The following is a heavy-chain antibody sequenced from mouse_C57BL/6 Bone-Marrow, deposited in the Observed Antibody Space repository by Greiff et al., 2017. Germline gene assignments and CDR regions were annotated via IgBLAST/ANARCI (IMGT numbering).Heavy chain of an antibody. CDR2: FHPYNDDT. D-gene: IGHD4-1*01. J-gene: IGHJ1*03. CDR3: ASSSRTGTRDWYFDV. Sequence: QVQLQQSGAELVKPGASVKMSCKASGYTFTTYPIEWMKQNHGKSLEWIGNFHPYNDDTKYNEKFKGKATLTVEKSSSTVYLELSRLTSDDSAVYYCASSSRTGTRDWYFDVWGTGTTVTVSS. CDR1: GYTFTTYP. V-gene: IGHV1-47*01.